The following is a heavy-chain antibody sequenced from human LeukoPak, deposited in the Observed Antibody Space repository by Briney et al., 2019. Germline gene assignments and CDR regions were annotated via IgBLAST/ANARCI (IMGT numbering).Heavy chain of an antibody. CDR3: ARAKGSGLGKGWFDL. CDR1: GGSISSSSYY. CDR2: IYYSGST. D-gene: IGHD3-22*01. V-gene: IGHV4-39*01. J-gene: IGHJ5*02. Sequence: NSSETLSLTCTVSGGSISSSSYYWGWIRQPPGKGLEWIVSIYYSGSTYYNPSLKSRVTISVDTSKNQFSLKLSSVTAADTSVYYCARAKGSGLGKGWFDLWGQGTLVTVSS.